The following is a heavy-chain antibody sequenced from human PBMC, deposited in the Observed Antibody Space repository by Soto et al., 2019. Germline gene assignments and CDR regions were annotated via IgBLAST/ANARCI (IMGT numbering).Heavy chain of an antibody. CDR1: GFTFSSYA. Sequence: GGSLRLSCAASGFTFSSYAMHWVRQAPGKGLEYVSGVRGNGDPPFYADSVKGRFTISRDNSKNTLYLQMSSLSADDTAVYYCVKSRGGNNFDFFDWGQGALVTVSS. CDR3: VKSRGGNNFDFFD. J-gene: IGHJ4*02. CDR2: VRGNGDPP. V-gene: IGHV3-64D*06. D-gene: IGHD5-12*01.